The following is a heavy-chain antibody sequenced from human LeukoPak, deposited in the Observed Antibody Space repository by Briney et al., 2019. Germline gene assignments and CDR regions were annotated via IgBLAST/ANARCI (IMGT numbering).Heavy chain of an antibody. V-gene: IGHV4-39*07. CDR2: IYYSGST. CDR3: AREGCTNGVCESPGFDP. Sequence: PSETLSLTCTVSGGSISSSSYYWGWIRQPPGKGLEWIGSIYYSGSTYYNPSLKSRVTISVDTSKNQFSLKLSSVTAADTAVYYCAREGCTNGVCESPGFDPWGQGTLVTVSS. D-gene: IGHD2-8*01. CDR1: GGSISSSSYY. J-gene: IGHJ5*02.